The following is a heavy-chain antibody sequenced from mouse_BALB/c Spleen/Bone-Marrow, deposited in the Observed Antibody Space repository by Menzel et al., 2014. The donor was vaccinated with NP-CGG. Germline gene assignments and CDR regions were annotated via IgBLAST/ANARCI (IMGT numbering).Heavy chain of an antibody. CDR2: IXSGGST. CDR3: ARNLRYYAMDY. D-gene: IGHD1-1*01. J-gene: IGHJ4*01. CDR1: GFSLTSYG. V-gene: IGHV2-2*02. Sequence: QVQLQQSGPGLVQPSQSLSITCTVSGFSLTSYGVHWVRQSPGKGLEWLGGIXSGGSTDYNAAFISRLSISKDNSKSQVFFKMNSLQANDTAIYYCARNLRYYAMDYWGQGTSVTVSS.